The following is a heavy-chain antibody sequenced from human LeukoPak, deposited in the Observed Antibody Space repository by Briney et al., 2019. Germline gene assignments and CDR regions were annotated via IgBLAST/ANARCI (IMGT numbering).Heavy chain of an antibody. V-gene: IGHV1-69*13. CDR3: ARGRAWSGYYYYYMDV. Sequence: SVKVSCKASGYTFTGYYMHWVRQAPGQGLEWMGGIIPIFGTANYAQKFQGRVTITADESTSTAYMELSSLRSEDTAVYYCARGRAWSGYYYYYMDVWGKGTTVTVSS. CDR2: IIPIFGTA. CDR1: GYTFTGYY. D-gene: IGHD3-3*01. J-gene: IGHJ6*03.